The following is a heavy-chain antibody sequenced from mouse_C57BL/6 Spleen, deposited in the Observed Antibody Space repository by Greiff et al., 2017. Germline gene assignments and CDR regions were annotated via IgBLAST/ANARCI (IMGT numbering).Heavy chain of an antibody. Sequence: VQLQQPGAELVRPGTSVKLSCKASGYTFTSYWMHWVKQRPGQGLEWIGVIDPSDSYTNYNQKFKGKATLTVDTSSSTAYMQLSSLTSEDSAVYYCARSGTGRAYFDYWGQGTTLTVSS. J-gene: IGHJ2*01. CDR1: GYTFTSYW. CDR2: IDPSDSYT. D-gene: IGHD4-1*01. CDR3: ARSGTGRAYFDY. V-gene: IGHV1-59*01.